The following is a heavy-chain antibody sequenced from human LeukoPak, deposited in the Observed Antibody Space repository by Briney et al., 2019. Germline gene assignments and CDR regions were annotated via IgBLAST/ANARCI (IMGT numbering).Heavy chain of an antibody. D-gene: IGHD3-16*02. J-gene: IGHJ4*02. V-gene: IGHV4-38-2*02. CDR3: ARRKRYDYVWGSYRHNDYFDY. CDR1: GYSISSGYY. Sequence: PSETLSLTCTVSGYSISSGYYWGWIRQPPGKGLEWIGSIYHSGSTYYKPSLKSRVTISVDTSKNQFSLKLSSVTAADTAVYYCARRKRYDYVWGSYRHNDYFDYWGQGTLVTVSS. CDR2: IYHSGST.